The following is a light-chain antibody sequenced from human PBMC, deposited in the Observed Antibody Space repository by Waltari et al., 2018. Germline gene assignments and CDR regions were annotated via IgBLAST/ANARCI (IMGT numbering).Light chain of an antibody. V-gene: IGLV2-14*01. CDR3: NSYAGSSSWV. CDR1: SSDVGFYNY. J-gene: IGLJ3*02. CDR2: DVS. Sequence: QSALTQPASVSGSPGQSITISCTGTSSDVGFYNYVSWYQQHPGKAPKLMIYDVSERPSGVSHLFSGSKSGNTASLTISGLQAEDEADYYCNSYAGSSSWVFGGGTKLTVL.